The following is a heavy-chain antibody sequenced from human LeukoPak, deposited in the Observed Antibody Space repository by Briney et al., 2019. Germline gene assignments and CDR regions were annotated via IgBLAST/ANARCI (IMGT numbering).Heavy chain of an antibody. V-gene: IGHV3-43*01. Sequence: PGGSLRLSCAASGFTFDDYTMHWVRQAPGKGLEWVSLISWDGGSTYYADSVKGRFTTSRDNSKNSLYLQMNSLRTEDTALYYCAKDPLSRGYCSSTSCYAGYFDYWGQGTLVTVSS. CDR3: AKDPLSRGYCSSTSCYAGYFDY. D-gene: IGHD2-2*01. CDR1: GFTFDDYT. J-gene: IGHJ4*02. CDR2: ISWDGGST.